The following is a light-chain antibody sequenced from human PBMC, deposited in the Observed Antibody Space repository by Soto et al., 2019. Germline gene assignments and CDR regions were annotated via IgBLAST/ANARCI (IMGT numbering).Light chain of an antibody. CDR2: GVS. V-gene: IGKV3-20*01. J-gene: IGKJ1*01. CDR3: QQYGKRPWT. CDR1: QSVSSY. Sequence: EIVLTQSPATLSLSPGERATLSCRASQSVSSYLAWYQQKPGQAPRLLIYGVSSRATGIPDRFSGSGSGTDFTLTISRLEPEDFAVYYCQQYGKRPWTFGQGTKVEIK.